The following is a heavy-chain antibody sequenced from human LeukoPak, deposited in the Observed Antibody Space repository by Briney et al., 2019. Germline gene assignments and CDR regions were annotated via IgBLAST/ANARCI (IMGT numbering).Heavy chain of an antibody. V-gene: IGHV5-51*01. CDR1: GYNFINYW. D-gene: IGHD3-10*01. CDR3: VRTGYYGSGSYSFQY. J-gene: IGHJ4*02. CDR2: IYPGDFDT. Sequence: GESLEISCKGFGYNFINYWIGWVRQTPGKGLEWMAIIYPGDFDTRYNPSFRGQVTISADTSISSAYLQWRSLKTSYTAMYYCVRTGYYGSGSYSFQYWGQGTLVTVSS.